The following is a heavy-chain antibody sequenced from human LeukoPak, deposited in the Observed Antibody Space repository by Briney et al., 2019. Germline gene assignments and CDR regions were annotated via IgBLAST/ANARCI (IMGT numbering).Heavy chain of an antibody. Sequence: ASVKVSCKTSGYTFNSYYMNWVRQAPGQGLEWMGIINPSGGSTSYAQKFQGRVTMTRDMSTSTVYMELSSLRSEDTAVYYCAREALLTMSDAFDIWGQGTMVTVSS. CDR3: AREALLTMSDAFDI. D-gene: IGHD3-22*01. CDR2: INPSGGST. V-gene: IGHV1-46*02. J-gene: IGHJ3*02. CDR1: GYTFNSYY.